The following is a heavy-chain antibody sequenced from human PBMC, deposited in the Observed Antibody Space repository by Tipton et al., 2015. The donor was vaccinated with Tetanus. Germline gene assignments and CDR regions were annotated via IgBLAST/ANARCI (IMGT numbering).Heavy chain of an antibody. CDR3: ARWSACGKGAFDI. V-gene: IGHV4-39*01. J-gene: IGHJ3*02. D-gene: IGHD4-23*01. CDR1: GASSTSGDYY. Sequence: TLSLTCTVSGASSTSGDYYWAWIRQHPGKGPEWIGSIYYTGSTYYNPSLKSRVTISEDTSKNQFSLKLSSVIAADTAMYYCARWSACGKGAFDIWGRGTMVTVSS. CDR2: IYYTGST.